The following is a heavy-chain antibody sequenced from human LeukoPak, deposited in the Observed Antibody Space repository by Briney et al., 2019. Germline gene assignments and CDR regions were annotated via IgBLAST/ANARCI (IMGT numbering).Heavy chain of an antibody. Sequence: PSETLSLTCTVSGDSIISNIYWWDWVRLPPGKGLEWIGATFYTGRTFYSPSLKSRVTISVDTSRNQFSLDLSSATAADTAVYYCARRRHNFDFYDVWGQGTRVTVSS. V-gene: IGHV4-39*01. CDR1: GDSIISNIYW. CDR3: ARRRHNFDFYDV. D-gene: IGHD3/OR15-3a*01. CDR2: TFYTGRT. J-gene: IGHJ3*01.